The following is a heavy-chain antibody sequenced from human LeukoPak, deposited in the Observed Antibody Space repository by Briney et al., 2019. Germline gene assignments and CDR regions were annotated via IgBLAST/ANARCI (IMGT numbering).Heavy chain of an antibody. V-gene: IGHV4-61*02. D-gene: IGHD6-13*01. CDR3: ARAQQLTYFDY. CDR2: IYTSGST. Sequence: PSETRSLTCTASGGSISSGSYYWSWIRQPAGKGLEWIGRIYTSGSTNYNPSLKSRVTISVDTSKNKFSLKLSSVTAADTAVYYCARAQQLTYFDYWGQGTLVTVSS. J-gene: IGHJ4*02. CDR1: GGSISSGSYY.